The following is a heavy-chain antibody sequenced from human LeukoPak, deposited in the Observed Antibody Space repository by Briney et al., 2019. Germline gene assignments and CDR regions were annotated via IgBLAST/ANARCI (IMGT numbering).Heavy chain of an antibody. CDR2: VGISSGST. V-gene: IGHV3-48*04. Sequence: GGSLRPSCAASGFTFSDYSMNWVRQAPGKGLEWISYVGISSGSTKYADSVKGRFTISGDSARNSLYLQMSSLRVEDTAVYYCARDHNYAFDNWGQGTLVTVSS. CDR3: ARDHNYAFDN. J-gene: IGHJ4*02. CDR1: GFTFSDYS. D-gene: IGHD1-1*01.